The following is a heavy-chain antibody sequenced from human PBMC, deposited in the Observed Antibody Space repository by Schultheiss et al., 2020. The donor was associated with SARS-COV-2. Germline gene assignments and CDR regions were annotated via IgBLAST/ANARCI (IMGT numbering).Heavy chain of an antibody. D-gene: IGHD6-6*01. CDR3: ARDGSSTGYFDY. J-gene: IGHJ4*02. Sequence: SETLSLICAVSGGSISSYYWSWIRQPAGKGLEWIGRIYTSGSTYYNPSLKSRVTISVDTSKNQFSLKLSSVTAADTAVYYCARDGSSTGYFDYWGQGTLVTVSS. V-gene: IGHV4-4*07. CDR2: IYTSGST. CDR1: GGSISSYY.